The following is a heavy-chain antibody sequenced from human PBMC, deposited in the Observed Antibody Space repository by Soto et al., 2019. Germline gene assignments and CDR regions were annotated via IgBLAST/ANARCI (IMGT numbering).Heavy chain of an antibody. Sequence: GGPRLSCAASGFTFSNAWMSWVRQAPGKGLEWVGRIKSISDGGTTDYAAPVKGRFTISRDDSKNTLYLQMNSLKTEDTAVYFCTTDAAIVWGQGTLVTVSS. J-gene: IGHJ4*02. CDR2: IKSISDGGTT. CDR1: GFTFSNAW. V-gene: IGHV3-15*01. CDR3: TTDAAIV. D-gene: IGHD1-26*01.